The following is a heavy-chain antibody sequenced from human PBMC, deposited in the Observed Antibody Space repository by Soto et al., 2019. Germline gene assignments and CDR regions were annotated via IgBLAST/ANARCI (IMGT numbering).Heavy chain of an antibody. Sequence: SVKVSCKASGGTFSSYAITWVRQAPGQGLEWMGGIIPIFDTANYAQIFQGRVTISADESTSTAYMELSSLRSEDTAVYFCARGVYASSSTYSYGLTSGAKGLRSPSP. D-gene: IGHD6-6*01. V-gene: IGHV1-69*13. J-gene: IGHJ6*02. CDR3: ARGVYASSSTYSYGLTS. CDR2: IIPIFDTA. CDR1: GGTFSSYA.